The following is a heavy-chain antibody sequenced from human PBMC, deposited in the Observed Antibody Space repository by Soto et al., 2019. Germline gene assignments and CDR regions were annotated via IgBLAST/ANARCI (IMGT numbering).Heavy chain of an antibody. J-gene: IGHJ4*02. CDR1: GGSISSYY. Sequence: PSETLSLTCTVSGGSISSYYWSWIRQPPGKGLEWIGYIYYSVSTNYNPSLKSRVTISVDTSKNQFPLKLSSVTAADTAVYYCARHATFHGDYDYWGQGTLVTVSS. D-gene: IGHD4-17*01. CDR2: IYYSVST. V-gene: IGHV4-59*08. CDR3: ARHATFHGDYDY.